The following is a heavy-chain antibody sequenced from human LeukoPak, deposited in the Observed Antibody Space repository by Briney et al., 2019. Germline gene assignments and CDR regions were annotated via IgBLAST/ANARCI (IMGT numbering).Heavy chain of an antibody. Sequence: GAXXKVSCKASGGTFSSYSISWVRQAPGQGLEGMGRIIPSSGIANYAQKVQGRVTITAEKAKRRVYMEVSSLRSEDTAVYYCARGVVPAVGRDWFDPWGQGTLVTVSS. D-gene: IGHD2-2*01. V-gene: IGHV1-69*02. CDR3: ARGVVPAVGRDWFDP. J-gene: IGHJ5*02. CDR1: GGTFSSYS. CDR2: IIPSSGIA.